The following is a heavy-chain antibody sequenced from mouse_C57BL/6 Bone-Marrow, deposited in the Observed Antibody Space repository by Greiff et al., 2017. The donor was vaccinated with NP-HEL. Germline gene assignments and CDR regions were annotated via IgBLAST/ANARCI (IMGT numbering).Heavy chain of an antibody. CDR2: INPGSGGT. V-gene: IGHV1-54*01. Sequence: VQLQQSGAELVRPGTSVKVSCKASGYAFTNYLIEWVKQRPGQGLEWIGVINPGSGGTNYNEKFKGKATLTADKSSSTAYMQLSSLTSEDSAVSFCASRIYYGNSCFDYWGQGTTLTVSS. J-gene: IGHJ2*01. CDR1: GYAFTNYL. D-gene: IGHD2-1*01. CDR3: ASRIYYGNSCFDY.